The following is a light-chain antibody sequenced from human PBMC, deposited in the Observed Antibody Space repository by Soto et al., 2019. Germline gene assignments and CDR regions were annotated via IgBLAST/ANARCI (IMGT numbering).Light chain of an antibody. CDR1: VLAKKY. CDR3: YSAADHNPSWV. J-gene: IGLJ3*02. Sequence: SYELTQPSSVSVSPGQTARITCSGDVLAKKYARWFQQKPGQAPVLVIYKDSERPSGIPERFSGSSSGTTVTLTISGAQVADEADYYCYSAADHNPSWVFGGGTKVTVL. V-gene: IGLV3-27*01. CDR2: KDS.